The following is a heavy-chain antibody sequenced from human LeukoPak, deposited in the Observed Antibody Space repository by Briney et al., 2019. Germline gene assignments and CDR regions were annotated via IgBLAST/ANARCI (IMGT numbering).Heavy chain of an antibody. CDR2: ISSSSSYI. CDR1: GFTFSSYS. CDR3: ARCGGSCYSVY. J-gene: IGHJ4*02. Sequence: GRSLRLSCAASGFTFSSYSMNWVRQAPGKGLEWVSSISSSSSYIYYADSVKGRFTISRDNAKNSLYLQMNSLRAEDTAVYYCARCGGSCYSVYWGQGTLVTVSS. D-gene: IGHD2-15*01. V-gene: IGHV3-21*01.